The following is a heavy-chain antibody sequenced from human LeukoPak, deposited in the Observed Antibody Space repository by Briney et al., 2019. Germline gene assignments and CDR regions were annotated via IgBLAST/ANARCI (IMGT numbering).Heavy chain of an antibody. CDR3: AKARHQNYGDFLGLDY. CDR1: GFTFSSYW. V-gene: IGHV3-7*03. D-gene: IGHD4-17*01. Sequence: GGSLRLSCAASGFTFSSYWMSWVRQAPGKGLEWVANIKQDGSEKYYVDSVKGRFTISRDSSKNTLYLQMNSLRAEDTAVYYCAKARHQNYGDFLGLDYWGQGILVTVSS. CDR2: IKQDGSEK. J-gene: IGHJ4*02.